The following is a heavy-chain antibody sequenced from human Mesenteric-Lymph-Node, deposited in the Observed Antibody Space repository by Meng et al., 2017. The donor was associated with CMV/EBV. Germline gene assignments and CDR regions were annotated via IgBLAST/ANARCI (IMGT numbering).Heavy chain of an antibody. V-gene: IGHV3-30*04. CDR3: ARGDRGFTYGYLDY. Sequence: ASGFTVSSFAMHWVRQAPGKGLEWVTLISYDGSNKNYADSVKGRFTISRDNSKNTLYLQMNSLRTEDTAVYYCARGDRGFTYGYLDYWGRGTLVTVSS. CDR1: GFTVSSFA. J-gene: IGHJ4*02. CDR2: ISYDGSNK. D-gene: IGHD3-10*01.